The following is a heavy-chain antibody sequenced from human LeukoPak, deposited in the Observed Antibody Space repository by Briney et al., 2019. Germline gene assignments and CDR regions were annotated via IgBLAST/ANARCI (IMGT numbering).Heavy chain of an antibody. D-gene: IGHD3-3*01. V-gene: IGHV3-21*01. CDR3: ARDLGYDFWSGSAHWFDP. Sequence: GGSLRLSCAASGFTFSSYSMNWVRQAPGKGLEWVSSISSSSSYIYYAGSVKGRFTISRDNAKNSLYLQMNSLRAEDTAVYYCARDLGYDFWSGSAHWFDPWGQGTLVTVSS. CDR2: ISSSSSYI. CDR1: GFTFSSYS. J-gene: IGHJ5*02.